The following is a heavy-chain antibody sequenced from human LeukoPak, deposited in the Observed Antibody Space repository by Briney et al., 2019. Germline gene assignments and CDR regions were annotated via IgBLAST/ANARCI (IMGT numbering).Heavy chain of an antibody. V-gene: IGHV3-23*01. CDR3: ARGRRDGYNYYYYYYMDV. D-gene: IGHD5-24*01. Sequence: GGSLRLSCAASGFTFSSYAMSWVRQAPGKGLEWVSAISGSGGSTYYADSVKGRFTISRDNSKNTLYLQMNSLRAEDTAVYYCARGRRDGYNYYYYYYMDVWGKGTTVTVSS. CDR1: GFTFSSYA. CDR2: ISGSGGST. J-gene: IGHJ6*03.